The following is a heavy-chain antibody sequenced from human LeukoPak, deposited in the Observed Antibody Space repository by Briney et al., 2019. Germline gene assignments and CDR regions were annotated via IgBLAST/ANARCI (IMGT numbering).Heavy chain of an antibody. V-gene: IGHV3-64*01. CDR1: GFTCCSYD. CDR2: IRSNGGST. J-gene: IGHJ4*02. D-gene: IGHD4-17*01. Sequence: QPGVPLTLPCVVSGFTCCSYDMHWLRQAPGKGLEYVSAIRSNGGSTYYAISVRGRFTISRDNSKTTMYLQMGSLRPEDMAVYYCARDRRPVSDPCGDLEGLVDYWGQGTLVTVSS. CDR3: ARDRRPVSDPCGDLEGLVDY.